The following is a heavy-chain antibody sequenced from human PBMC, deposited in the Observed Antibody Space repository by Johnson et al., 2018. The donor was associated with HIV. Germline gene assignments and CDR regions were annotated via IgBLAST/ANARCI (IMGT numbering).Heavy chain of an antibody. D-gene: IGHD3-10*01. V-gene: IGHV3-73*01. CDR2: IRSKANSYAT. CDR1: GFTFSGSA. Sequence: VQLVESGGGLVKPGGSLRLSCAASGFTFSGSAMHWVRQASGKGLEWVGRIRSKANSYATAYAASVKGRFTISRDDSKNTAYLQMNSLRAEDTAVYYCARALGRELDAFDIWGQGTMVTVSS. CDR3: ARALGRELDAFDI. J-gene: IGHJ3*02.